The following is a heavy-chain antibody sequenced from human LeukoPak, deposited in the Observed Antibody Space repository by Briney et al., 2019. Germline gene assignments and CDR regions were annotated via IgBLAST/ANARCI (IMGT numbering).Heavy chain of an antibody. V-gene: IGHV3-30-3*01. Sequence: QPGGSLRLSCAASGFTFSSYAMHWVRQAPGKGLEWVAVILYDGSNKYYADSVKGRFTISRDNSKNTLYLQMNSLRAEDTAVYYCARALRSGITIFGVAGIDYWGQGTLVTVSS. D-gene: IGHD3-3*01. CDR3: ARALRSGITIFGVAGIDY. J-gene: IGHJ4*02. CDR2: ILYDGSNK. CDR1: GFTFSSYA.